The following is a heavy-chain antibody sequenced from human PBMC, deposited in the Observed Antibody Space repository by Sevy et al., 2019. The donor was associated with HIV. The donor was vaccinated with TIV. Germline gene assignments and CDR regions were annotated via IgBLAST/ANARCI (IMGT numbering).Heavy chain of an antibody. D-gene: IGHD1-26*01. CDR1: GGSISGNF. Sequence: SETLSLTCSASGGSISGNFWTWIRQPPGKGLEWIGYIYYSGSTNSNPSLKRRVSITLDTSKNQFSLRLNAVTAADTAVYYCASGSGSYYDAFHIWGQGTMVTVSS. J-gene: IGHJ3*02. CDR3: ASGSGSYYDAFHI. V-gene: IGHV4-59*01. CDR2: IYYSGST.